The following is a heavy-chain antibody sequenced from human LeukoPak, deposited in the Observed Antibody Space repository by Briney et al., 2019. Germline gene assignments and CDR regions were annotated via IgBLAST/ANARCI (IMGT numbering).Heavy chain of an antibody. Sequence: PSETLSLTCTVSGGSISSYYWSWIWQRPGKGLEWNGYIYYSGSTNYNPSLKSRVTISVGTSKNQFSLKLSSVTAADTAVYYCARRYCSGGSCYSGGNWFDPWGQGTLVTVSS. CDR2: IYYSGST. V-gene: IGHV4-59*08. CDR3: ARRYCSGGSCYSGGNWFDP. CDR1: GGSISSYY. J-gene: IGHJ5*02. D-gene: IGHD2-15*01.